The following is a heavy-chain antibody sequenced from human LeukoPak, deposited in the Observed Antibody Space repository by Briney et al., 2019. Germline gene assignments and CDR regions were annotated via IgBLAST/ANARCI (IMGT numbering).Heavy chain of an antibody. J-gene: IGHJ4*02. CDR1: GFTFSSYE. V-gene: IGHV3-48*03. CDR2: ISNSGSTK. Sequence: GGSLRLSCAASGFTFSSYEMNWVRQAPGKGLEWISYISNSGSTKYYADSVKGRFTISRDNAKNSVFLQMNSLRAEDTAVYYCAAVIDYWGQGTLVTVSS. CDR3: AAVIDY.